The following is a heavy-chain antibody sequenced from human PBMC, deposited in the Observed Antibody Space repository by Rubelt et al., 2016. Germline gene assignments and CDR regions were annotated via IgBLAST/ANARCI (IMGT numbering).Heavy chain of an antibody. CDR2: INSDGSST. CDR1: GFTFDDYA. J-gene: IGHJ4*02. D-gene: IGHD1-26*01. V-gene: IGHV3-9*01. Sequence: EVQLVESGGGLVQPGRSLRLSCAASGFTFDDYAMHWVRQAPGKGLEWVSRINSDGSSTSYADSVKGRFTISRDNAKNTLYLQMNSLRAEDTAVYYCAKDPSGSYRRYYFDYWGQGTLVTVSS. CDR3: AKDPSGSYRRYYFDY.